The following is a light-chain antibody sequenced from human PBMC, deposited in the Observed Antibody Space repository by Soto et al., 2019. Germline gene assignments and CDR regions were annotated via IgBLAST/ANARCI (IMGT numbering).Light chain of an antibody. CDR3: HQNYNVPPWT. CDR1: QSISNY. V-gene: IGKV1-39*01. CDR2: AAS. Sequence: DIQMTQSPSSLSASVGDRVTITCRASQSISNYLDWYQLKPGKAPKLLIYAASSLQSGVPSRVTGSGSGTDFTLTISNLQAEDFATYYCHQNYNVPPWTFGQGTKVKIK. J-gene: IGKJ1*01.